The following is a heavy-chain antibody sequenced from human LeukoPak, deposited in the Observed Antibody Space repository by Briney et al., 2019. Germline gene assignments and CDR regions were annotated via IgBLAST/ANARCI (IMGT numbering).Heavy chain of an antibody. J-gene: IGHJ4*02. CDR3: ARDSYYDFWSGLDY. D-gene: IGHD3-3*01. Sequence: GSLRLSCAASGFTFSTHSMNWVRQAPGKGLEWVSSISAGSGYIYYADSVKGRFTISRDNSKNTLYLQMNSLRAEDTAVYYCARDSYYDFWSGLDYWGQGTLVTVSS. CDR1: GFTFSTHS. CDR2: ISAGSGYI. V-gene: IGHV3-21*01.